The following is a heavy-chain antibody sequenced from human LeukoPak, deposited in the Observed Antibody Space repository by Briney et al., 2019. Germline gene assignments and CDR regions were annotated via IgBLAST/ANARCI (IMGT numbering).Heavy chain of an antibody. Sequence: GGSLRLSCSASGFNFNYFAMRWIRQAPGQRLEWVSTIGDSGSGGSYADSVRGRFTISRDNSKNIVYLQMHSLRVDDSAVYYCSRIKYGGNSGYHFDYWGQGTLVTVSS. V-gene: IGHV3-23*01. CDR3: SRIKYGGNSGYHFDY. CDR2: IGDSGSGG. J-gene: IGHJ4*02. D-gene: IGHD4-23*01. CDR1: GFNFNYFA.